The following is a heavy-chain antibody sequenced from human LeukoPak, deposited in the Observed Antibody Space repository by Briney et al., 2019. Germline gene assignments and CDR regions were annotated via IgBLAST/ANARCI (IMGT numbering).Heavy chain of an antibody. Sequence: GGSLRLSCAASGFTFSSYWMHWVRQAPGKALVWVSRMNSDGSSTSYADSVKGRFTISRDNAKNTLYLQMNSLRAEDTAVYYCARDGTYSSSSFDYWGQGTLVTVSS. CDR3: ARDGTYSSSSFDY. V-gene: IGHV3-74*01. D-gene: IGHD6-6*01. CDR2: MNSDGSST. J-gene: IGHJ4*02. CDR1: GFTFSSYW.